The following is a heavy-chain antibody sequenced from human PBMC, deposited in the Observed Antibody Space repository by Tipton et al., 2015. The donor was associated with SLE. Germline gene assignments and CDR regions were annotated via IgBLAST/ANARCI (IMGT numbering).Heavy chain of an antibody. V-gene: IGHV3-30-3*01. CDR1: GFTFSSYA. Sequence: SLRLSCAASGFTFSSYAMHWVRQAPGKGLEWVAVISYDGSNKYYADSVKGRFTISRDNSKNTLYLQMNSLRAEDTAVYYCAIQQPGGWFDPWGQGTLVTVAS. J-gene: IGHJ5*02. D-gene: IGHD5-18*01. CDR2: ISYDGSNK. CDR3: AIQQPGGWFDP.